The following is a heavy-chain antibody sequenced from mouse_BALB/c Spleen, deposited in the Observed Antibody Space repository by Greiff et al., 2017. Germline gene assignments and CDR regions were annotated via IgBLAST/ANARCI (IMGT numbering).Heavy chain of an antibody. V-gene: IGHV2-9*02. CDR3: AGYSLAWFAY. Sequence: QVQLQQSGPGLVAPSQSLSITCTVSGFSLTSYGVHWVRQPPGKGLEWLGVIWAGGSTNYNSALMSRLSISKDNSKSQVFLKMNSLQTDDTAMYYCAGYSLAWFAYWGQGTLVTVSA. CDR2: IWAGGST. CDR1: GFSLTSYG. D-gene: IGHD6-1*01. J-gene: IGHJ3*01.